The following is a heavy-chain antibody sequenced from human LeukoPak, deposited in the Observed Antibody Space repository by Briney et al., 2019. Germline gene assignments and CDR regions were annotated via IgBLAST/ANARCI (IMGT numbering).Heavy chain of an antibody. Sequence: GGSLRLSCAASGFTFSRYVMIGVRQAPGKGREWVSAISVIGDRAYYADSVKGRFTISRDNAKNTLYLQMNSLRVEDTAIYFCAKPLHDHDIYDSWGQGTLVTVSS. CDR1: GFTFSRYV. CDR3: AKPLHDHDIYDS. V-gene: IGHV3-23*01. D-gene: IGHD3-9*01. J-gene: IGHJ4*02. CDR2: ISVIGDRA.